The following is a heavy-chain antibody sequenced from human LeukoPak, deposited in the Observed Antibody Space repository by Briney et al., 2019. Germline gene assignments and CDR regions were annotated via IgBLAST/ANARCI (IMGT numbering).Heavy chain of an antibody. V-gene: IGHV5-10-1*01. J-gene: IGHJ4*02. CDR3: ARQGRAYCSGTTCYASFWY. D-gene: IGHD2-2*01. CDR1: GYSFTNNW. CDR2: VDPRDSNT. Sequence: GESLRISCKGSGYSFTNNWISWVRQMPGKGLECMGRVDPRDSNTHYSPSFQGLVTISADKSISTAYLQWTSLKASDTAMYYCARQGRAYCSGTTCYASFWYWGQGTPVTVSS.